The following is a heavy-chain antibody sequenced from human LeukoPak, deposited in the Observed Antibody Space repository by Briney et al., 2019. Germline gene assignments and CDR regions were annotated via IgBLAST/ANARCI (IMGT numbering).Heavy chain of an antibody. CDR1: GFTFSSYA. D-gene: IGHD2-2*01. V-gene: IGHV4-34*01. CDR2: INHSGST. Sequence: PGGSLRLSCAASGFTFSSYAMSWIRQPPGKGLEWIGEINHSGSTNYNPSLKSRVTISVDTSKNQFSLKLSSVTAADTAVYYCARGPLGYCSSTSCRINWFDPWGQGTLVTVSS. CDR3: ARGPLGYCSSTSCRINWFDP. J-gene: IGHJ5*02.